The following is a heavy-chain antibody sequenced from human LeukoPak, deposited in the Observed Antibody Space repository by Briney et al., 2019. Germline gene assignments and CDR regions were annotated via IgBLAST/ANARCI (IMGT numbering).Heavy chain of an antibody. J-gene: IGHJ6*02. D-gene: IGHD3-10*01. V-gene: IGHV3-23*01. CDR1: GFTFSSYA. CDR3: TRCGGWGSHSPSYYFYYYGMDV. Sequence: GGSLTLSCAASGFTFSSYAMSWVRQAPGKGLEWVSAISGSGGSTYYADSVKGRFTISSDNAKNSLYLQLTSLRAEDTAIYYCTRCGGWGSHSPSYYFYYYGMDVWGQGTTVTVSS. CDR2: ISGSGGST.